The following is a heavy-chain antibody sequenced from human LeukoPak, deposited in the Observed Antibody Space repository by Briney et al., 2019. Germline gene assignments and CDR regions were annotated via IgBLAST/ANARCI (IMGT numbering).Heavy chain of an antibody. CDR3: ARDRLLPDFWSGYYVDY. J-gene: IGHJ4*02. Sequence: SETLSLTCTVSGYSISSGYYWGWIRQPPGKGLEWIGGIYHSGSTYYNPSRKSRVTISIDTSKNQFSLKLSSVTAADTAVYYCARDRLLPDFWSGYYVDYWGQGTLVTVSS. CDR2: IYHSGST. CDR1: GYSISSGYY. V-gene: IGHV4-38-2*02. D-gene: IGHD3-3*01.